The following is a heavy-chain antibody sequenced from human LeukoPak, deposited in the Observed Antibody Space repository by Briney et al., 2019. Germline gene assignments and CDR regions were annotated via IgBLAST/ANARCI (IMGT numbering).Heavy chain of an antibody. CDR1: GGSISSSSYY. CDR3: ARDSAEFDY. CDR2: IYSSGST. Sequence: KPSETLSLTCTVSGGSISSSSYYWGWIRQPPGKGLEWIGSIYSSGSTYYNPSLKSRVTISVDTSKNQFSLKLSSVTAADTAVYYCARDSAEFDYWVQGTLVTVSS. J-gene: IGHJ4*02. V-gene: IGHV4-39*07.